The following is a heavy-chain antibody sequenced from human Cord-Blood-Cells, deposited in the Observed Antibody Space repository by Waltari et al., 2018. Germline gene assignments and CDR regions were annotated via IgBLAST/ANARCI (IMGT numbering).Heavy chain of an antibody. D-gene: IGHD3-3*01. CDR1: GGSISSSSYY. J-gene: IGHJ3*02. CDR3: ARHESYYDDACDI. V-gene: IGHV4-39*01. CDR2: IYYSAST. Sequence: QLQLQESGPGLVKPSETLSLTCTVSGGSISSSSYYWGWMRQPPGKGLEWIGSIYYSASTSYNPSLKSRVTISVDTPKNQFSLKLSSVTAADTAVYYCARHESYYDDACDIWGQGTMVTVSS.